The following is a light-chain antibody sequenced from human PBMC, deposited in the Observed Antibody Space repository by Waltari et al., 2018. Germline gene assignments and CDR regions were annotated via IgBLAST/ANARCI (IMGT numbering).Light chain of an antibody. CDR2: EDN. CDR1: ALPKKY. V-gene: IGLV3-10*01. J-gene: IGLJ2*01. Sequence: SYELTQPPSVSVSPGQTARITCSGDALPKKYAYWYQQKSCQAPVVVIYEDNKRPSGIPEGFSGSSSGTMATLTISGAQVEDEADYYCYSTDSSGNHGVFGGGTKLTVL. CDR3: YSTDSSGNHGV.